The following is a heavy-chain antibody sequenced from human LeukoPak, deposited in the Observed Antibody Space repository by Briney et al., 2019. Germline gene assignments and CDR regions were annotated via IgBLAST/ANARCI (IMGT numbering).Heavy chain of an antibody. J-gene: IGHJ4*02. V-gene: IGHV1-18*01. CDR1: GYTFTSYG. CDR2: ISAYNGNT. CDR3: ARGYYYDSSGYLRFDY. D-gene: IGHD3-22*01. Sequence: ASVKVSCKASGYTFTSYGISWVRQAPGRGLEWMGWISAYNGNTNYAQKLQGRVTMTTDASTSTAYMELRSLRSDDTAVYYCARGYYYDSSGYLRFDYWGQGTLVTVSS.